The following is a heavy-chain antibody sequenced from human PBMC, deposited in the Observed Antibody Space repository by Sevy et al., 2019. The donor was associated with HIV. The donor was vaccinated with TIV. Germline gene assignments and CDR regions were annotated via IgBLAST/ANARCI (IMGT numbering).Heavy chain of an antibody. Sequence: GGSLRLSCAASGFTVSSNYMSWVRQAPGKGLEWVSVIYSGGSTYYEDSVKGRFTISRDNSKNTQYLQMNSLRAEDTAVYYCVLIVGATTGYYYYGMDVWGQGTTVTVSS. J-gene: IGHJ6*02. CDR2: IYSGGST. CDR3: VLIVGATTGYYYYGMDV. V-gene: IGHV3-53*01. CDR1: GFTVSSNY. D-gene: IGHD1-26*01.